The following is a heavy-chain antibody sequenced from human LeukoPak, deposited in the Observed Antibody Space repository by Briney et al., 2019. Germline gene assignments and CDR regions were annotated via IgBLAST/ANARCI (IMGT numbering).Heavy chain of an antibody. CDR2: ISGSGGST. Sequence: GGSLRLSCAASGFTFSSYAMSWVRQAPGEGLEWVSAISGSGGSTYYADSVKGRFTISRDNSKNTLYLQMNSLRAEDTAVYYCAKDLGDYGDYTWVYWGQGTLVTVSS. CDR1: GFTFSSYA. J-gene: IGHJ4*02. D-gene: IGHD4-17*01. CDR3: AKDLGDYGDYTWVY. V-gene: IGHV3-23*01.